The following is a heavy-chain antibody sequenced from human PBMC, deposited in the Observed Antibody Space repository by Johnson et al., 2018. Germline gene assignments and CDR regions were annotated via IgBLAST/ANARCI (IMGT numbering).Heavy chain of an antibody. Sequence: EVQLVESGGGLVRPGGSLRLSCAASGFTFTTYWMNWVRQAPGKGLEWVASIKEDGSTKYYGDSVNGRFTISRDNAKNSLYLQLTSLRAEDTAGYYCTRPEGLYSSNSDQYFQHWGQGTLVIVSS. CDR1: GFTFTTYW. CDR2: IKEDGSTK. V-gene: IGHV3-7*01. CDR3: TRPEGLYSSNSDQYFQH. J-gene: IGHJ1*01. D-gene: IGHD6-13*01.